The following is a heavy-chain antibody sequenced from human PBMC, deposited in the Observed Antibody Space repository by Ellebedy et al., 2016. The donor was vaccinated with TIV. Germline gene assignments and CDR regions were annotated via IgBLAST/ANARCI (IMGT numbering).Heavy chain of an antibody. CDR3: ARGGVQVWLRPFDY. CDR2: INPSGGYT. J-gene: IGHJ4*02. CDR1: GYTFTNYY. Sequence: AASVKVSCKASGYTFTNYYIHWVRQAPGQGLEWMGVINPSGGYTTYTQNFQGRVTMPSETSTSTVYMDLSSLRSEDTAVYYCARGGVQVWLRPFDYWGQGTLVTVSS. D-gene: IGHD5-18*01. V-gene: IGHV1-46*01.